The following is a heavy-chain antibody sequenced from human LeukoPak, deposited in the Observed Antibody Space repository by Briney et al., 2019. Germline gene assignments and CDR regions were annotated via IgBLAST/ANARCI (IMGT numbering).Heavy chain of an antibody. CDR3: ARGATVAHFDY. CDR2: IYYSGSA. V-gene: IGHV4-59*01. J-gene: IGHJ4*02. D-gene: IGHD4-23*01. Sequence: SETLSLTCTVSGGSISSYYWSWIRQPPGKGLEWIGYIYYSGSANYNPSLKSRVTISVDTSKNQFSLKLSSVTAADTAVYYCARGATVAHFDYWGQGTLVTVSS. CDR1: GGSISSYY.